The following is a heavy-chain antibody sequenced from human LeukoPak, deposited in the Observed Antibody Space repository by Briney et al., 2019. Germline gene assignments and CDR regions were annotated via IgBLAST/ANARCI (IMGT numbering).Heavy chain of an antibody. CDR2: ISAYNGNT. D-gene: IGHD6-6*01. V-gene: IGHV1-18*01. CDR3: ARDAYSSSSPSYYYYYMDV. CDR1: GYTFTSYG. J-gene: IGHJ6*03. Sequence: ASVKVSCKASGYTFTSYGISWVRQAPGQGLEWMGWISAYNGNTNYAQKLQGRVTMTTDTSTSTAYMELSRLRSDDTAVYYCARDAYSSSSPSYYYYYMDVWGKGTTVTVSS.